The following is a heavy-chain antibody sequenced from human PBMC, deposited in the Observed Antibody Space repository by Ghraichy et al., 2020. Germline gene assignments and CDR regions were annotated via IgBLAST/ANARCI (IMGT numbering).Heavy chain of an antibody. V-gene: IGHV4-59*01. CDR2: IYYSGTT. Sequence: SETLSLTCTVAGGSISNYYWSWIRQPPGKGLEWIGYIYYSGTTNYNPSLKSRVTISIDTSKKQVSLKVTSVTAADTAVYYCARGGQLLGWLDPWGQGTQVTVSS. D-gene: IGHD6-6*01. J-gene: IGHJ5*02. CDR1: GGSISNYY. CDR3: ARGGQLLGWLDP.